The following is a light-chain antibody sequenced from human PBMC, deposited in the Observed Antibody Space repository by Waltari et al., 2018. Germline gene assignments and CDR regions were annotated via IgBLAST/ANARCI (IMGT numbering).Light chain of an antibody. Sequence: SSELTQDPAVSVALGQTVRITCLGASPRSNYAAWYQQKPGQAPLLVFYGRNNRPSGIPDRFSGSNSGSTASLTITGALAEDEADYYCSSRDNSYNHLVVFGGGTKLTVL. CDR2: GRN. V-gene: IGLV3-19*01. CDR3: SSRDNSYNHLVV. J-gene: IGLJ2*01. CDR1: SPRSNY.